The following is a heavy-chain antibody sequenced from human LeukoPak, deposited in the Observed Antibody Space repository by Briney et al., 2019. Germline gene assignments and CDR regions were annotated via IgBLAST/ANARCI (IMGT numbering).Heavy chain of an antibody. D-gene: IGHD6-13*01. CDR2: ISWNSGSI. Sequence: QPGRSLRLSCAASGFTFDDYAMHWVRQAPGKGLEWVSGISWNSGSIGYADSVKGRFTISRDNAKNSLYLQMNSLRAEDTALYYCAKEASSFMDVWGQGTTVTVSS. J-gene: IGHJ6*02. CDR3: AKEASSFMDV. CDR1: GFTFDDYA. V-gene: IGHV3-9*01.